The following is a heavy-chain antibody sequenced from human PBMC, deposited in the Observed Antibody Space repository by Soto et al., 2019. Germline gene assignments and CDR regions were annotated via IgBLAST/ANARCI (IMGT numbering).Heavy chain of an antibody. D-gene: IGHD1-26*01. CDR1: GFTFNTYG. Sequence: LRLSCAASGFTFNTYGMHWVRQAPGKGLEWVAAISYDGINKYYVDSVKGRFTISRDNSKNTLYVQMNSLRAEDTALYYCARSPQPTRGIHWYFDLWGRGILVTVSS. CDR3: ARSPQPTRGIHWYFDL. V-gene: IGHV3-30*03. J-gene: IGHJ2*01. CDR2: ISYDGINK.